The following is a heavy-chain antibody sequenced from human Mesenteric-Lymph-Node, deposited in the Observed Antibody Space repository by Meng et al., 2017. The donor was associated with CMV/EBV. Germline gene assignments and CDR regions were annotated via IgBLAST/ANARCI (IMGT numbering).Heavy chain of an antibody. V-gene: IGHV3-49*04. CDR2: ITSKTYGETT. J-gene: IGHJ4*02. Sequence: GESLKISCTASGFNFGDYSMSWVRQAPGKGLEWVGFITSKTYGETTEYAASVKGRFTISRDDSKSIAYLQMNSLKTEDTAVYYCSRWMTSPDYWGQGTQVTVSS. CDR3: SRWMTSPDY. D-gene: IGHD4-11*01. CDR1: GFNFGDYS.